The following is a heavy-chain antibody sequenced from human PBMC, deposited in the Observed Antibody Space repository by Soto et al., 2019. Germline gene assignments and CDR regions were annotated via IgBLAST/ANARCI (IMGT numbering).Heavy chain of an antibody. D-gene: IGHD3-10*01. CDR1: GFTFSSYS. J-gene: IGHJ3*02. V-gene: IGHV3-21*01. Sequence: GGSLRLSCAASGFTFSSYSMNWVRQAPGKGLEWVSSISSSSSYIYYADSVKGRFTISRDNAKNSLYLQMNSLRAEDTAVYYCASLYYYGSGSYYAFDIWGQGTMVTVSS. CDR2: ISSSSSYI. CDR3: ASLYYYGSGSYYAFDI.